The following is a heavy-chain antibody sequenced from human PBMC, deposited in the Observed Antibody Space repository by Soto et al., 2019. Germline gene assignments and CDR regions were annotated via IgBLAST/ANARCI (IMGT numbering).Heavy chain of an antibody. CDR2: IKSKIDGGTI. CDR3: TTREFTVVSAIAFDY. D-gene: IGHD2-21*02. J-gene: IGHJ4*02. Sequence: GGSLRLSCAVSGFNFKNAWMSWVRQAPGKGLEWVGRIKSKIDGGTIDYAAPVTGRFTISRDDSKNTLYLQMNSLKTEDTAVYYCTTREFTVVSAIAFDYWGQGTLVTVSS. CDR1: GFNFKNAW. V-gene: IGHV3-15*01.